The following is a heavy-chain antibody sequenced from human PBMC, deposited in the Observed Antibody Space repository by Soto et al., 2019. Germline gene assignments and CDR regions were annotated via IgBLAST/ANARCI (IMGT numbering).Heavy chain of an antibody. CDR3: ARFTAGSSDFDF. CDR2: LNPKSGNT. CDR1: GYGLTKID. Sequence: GASVKVSCEASGYGLTKIDINWVGQAPGQGLEWMGWLNPKSGNTGYAQNLQGRVTMTRDTSISTAYMELRSLRSEDTALFYFARFTAGSSDFDFCGQGTLVTVSS. J-gene: IGHJ4*02. D-gene: IGHD6-6*01. V-gene: IGHV1-8*01.